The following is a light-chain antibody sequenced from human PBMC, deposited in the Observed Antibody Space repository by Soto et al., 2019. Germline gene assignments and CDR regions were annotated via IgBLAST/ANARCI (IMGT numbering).Light chain of an antibody. J-gene: IGKJ1*01. CDR1: QSLTGR. Sequence: DIQMTQSPSPLSASLGDRVTLTCRASQSLTGRLAWYQQKPGKAPSLLMYGVSSLQSGVPSRFSGSGSGTEFTLTISSLQPDDFATYYCQQYNSQWTFGQGTKVDI. CDR3: QQYNSQWT. CDR2: GVS. V-gene: IGKV1-5*01.